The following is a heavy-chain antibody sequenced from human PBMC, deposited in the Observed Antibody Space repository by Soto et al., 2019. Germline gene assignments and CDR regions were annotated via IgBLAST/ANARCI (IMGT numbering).Heavy chain of an antibody. CDR1: GDSVNSATYY. CDR3: TRGPSGDKVDD. D-gene: IGHD7-27*01. J-gene: IGHJ4*02. V-gene: IGHV4-61*01. CDR2: IYYSGTT. Sequence: SSETLSLTCTVSGDSVNSATYYWSWIRQPPGKGLEWIGYIYYSGTTKYNPSLKSRVTISVDTSKNQFSLKLSSVTAADTAVYYGTRGPSGDKVDDWGQGTLVTVS.